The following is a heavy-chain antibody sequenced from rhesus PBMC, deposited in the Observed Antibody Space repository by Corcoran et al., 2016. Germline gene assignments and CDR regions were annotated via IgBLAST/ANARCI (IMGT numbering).Heavy chain of an antibody. D-gene: IGHD6-25*01. V-gene: IGHV3-116*02. Sequence: EVRLVESGGGLVQPGGSLRLSCAASGFTFSDSYMSWVRQAPGKGPEGVGFIKNKVKGWTAEYAAYVKGRFTISRDDSKSSASLQMNSLKTEDTAVYYCARRGRQLDFDYWGQGVLVTVSS. CDR3: ARRGRQLDFDY. CDR2: IKNKVKGWTA. CDR1: GFTFSDSY. J-gene: IGHJ4*01.